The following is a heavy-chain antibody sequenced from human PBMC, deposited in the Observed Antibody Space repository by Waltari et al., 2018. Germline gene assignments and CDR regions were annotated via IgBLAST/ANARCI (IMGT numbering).Heavy chain of an antibody. CDR2: MSGGGGTT. D-gene: IGHD1-1*01. V-gene: IGHV3-23*01. CDR1: GLTFSISA. Sequence: EVQLLESGGGLVQPGGSLRLSCAASGLTFSISAMIWVRQAPGEGLEWVSSMSGGGGTTEYADSVEGRFTVSRDNSKNTASLQMDSLRAEDTALYYCCSVQMPLAIANCGQGTLVTVAS. CDR3: CSVQMPLAIAN. J-gene: IGHJ4*02.